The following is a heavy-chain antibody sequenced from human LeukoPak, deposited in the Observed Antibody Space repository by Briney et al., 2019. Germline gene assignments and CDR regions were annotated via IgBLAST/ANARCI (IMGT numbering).Heavy chain of an antibody. CDR2: IIPIFGTA. V-gene: IGHV1-69*13. Sequence: GASVKVSCKASGGTFSSYAISWVRQAPGQGLEWMGGIIPIFGTANYAQKFQGRVTITADESTSTAYMELSSLRSEDTAVYYCAREYSGYDHWRLYYFDYWGQGTLVTVSS. J-gene: IGHJ4*02. CDR3: AREYSGYDHWRLYYFDY. D-gene: IGHD5-12*01. CDR1: GGTFSSYA.